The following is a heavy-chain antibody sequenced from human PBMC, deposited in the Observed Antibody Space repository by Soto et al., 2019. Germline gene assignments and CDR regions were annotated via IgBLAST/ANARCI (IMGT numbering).Heavy chain of an antibody. J-gene: IGHJ4*02. D-gene: IGHD3-16*01. CDR2: IYPGDSDS. Sequence: GESLKISCKGSGYSFTRYWIAWVRQMPGKGLEWMGIIYPGDSDSRYSPSFQGQVTISVDKSISTAYLQGNSLKDSDTATYYCARGIYEGESFGYYFDNWGQGTLVTVSS. CDR1: GYSFTRYW. CDR3: ARGIYEGESFGYYFDN. V-gene: IGHV5-51*01.